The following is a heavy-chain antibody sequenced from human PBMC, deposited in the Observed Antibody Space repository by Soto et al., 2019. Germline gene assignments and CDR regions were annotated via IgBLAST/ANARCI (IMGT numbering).Heavy chain of an antibody. CDR3: ARSTSMARQYCDS. J-gene: IGHJ4*02. Sequence: QLQLQESGSGLVKPSQTLSLTCAVSGDYISSGDYSWNWIRQPPGKGLEWIGYIFQSGTPYYNPSLKSRLTISVDRSSHRFFLRLTSATAANSAVYFGARSTSMARQYCDSWGQGTLVLVSS. CDR1: GDYISSGDYS. V-gene: IGHV4-30-2*01. D-gene: IGHD5-18*01. CDR2: IFQSGTP.